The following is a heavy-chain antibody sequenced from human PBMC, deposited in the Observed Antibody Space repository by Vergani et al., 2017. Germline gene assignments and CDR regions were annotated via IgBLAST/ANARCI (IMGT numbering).Heavy chain of an antibody. CDR2: INLKTGDT. CDR3: ARDPRALLGGDF. V-gene: IGHV1-2*02. J-gene: IGHJ4*02. Sequence: QVQLVQSGAEVKRPGASVKVSCKASGYFFTDYYMHWVGKVPGQGFEWLGWINLKTGDTNSARNFQGRITLTRDTSISTAYMELSRLGSDDTALYYCARDPRALLGGDFWGQGTLVTVSS. CDR1: GYFFTDYY. D-gene: IGHD3-16*01.